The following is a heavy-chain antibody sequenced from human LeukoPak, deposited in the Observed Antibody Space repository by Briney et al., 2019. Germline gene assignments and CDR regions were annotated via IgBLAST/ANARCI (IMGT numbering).Heavy chain of an antibody. CDR2: IIPIFGTA. CDR1: GGTFSSYA. D-gene: IGHD5-24*01. Sequence: SVKVSCKASGGTFSSYAISWVRQAPGQGLEWMGGIIPIFGTANYAQKFQGRVTITADESTSTAYMELSSLRSEDTAVYYCARSRGDGYKLDYWGQGTLVTVSS. CDR3: ARSRGDGYKLDY. V-gene: IGHV1-69*13. J-gene: IGHJ4*02.